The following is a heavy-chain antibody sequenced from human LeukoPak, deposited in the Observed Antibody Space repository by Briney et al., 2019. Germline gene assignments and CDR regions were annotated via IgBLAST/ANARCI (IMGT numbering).Heavy chain of an antibody. CDR3: AKSDTAMPNPFDY. V-gene: IGHV3-74*01. CDR2: IGDDGSST. J-gene: IGHJ4*02. D-gene: IGHD5-18*01. CDR1: GFTLSNYW. Sequence: GGSLRLSCAASGFTLSNYWMDWVRQAPGKGLVWVSRIGDDGSSTNYADSVKGRFTVSRDNAKNTLYLQMNSLRAEDTAVYYCAKSDTAMPNPFDYWGQGTLVTVSS.